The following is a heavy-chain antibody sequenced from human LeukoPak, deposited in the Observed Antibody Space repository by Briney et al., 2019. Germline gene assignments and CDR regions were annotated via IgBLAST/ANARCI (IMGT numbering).Heavy chain of an antibody. V-gene: IGHV1-18*01. Sequence: ASVKVSCKASGYTFTSYGISWVRQAPGQGLEWMGWISAYNGNTNYAQKLQGRVTMTTDTSTSTAYMELRSLRSDDTAVYYCARRVTTVNYYYYYGTDVWGQGTTVTVSS. J-gene: IGHJ6*02. CDR1: GYTFTSYG. CDR3: ARRVTTVNYYYYYGTDV. CDR2: ISAYNGNT. D-gene: IGHD4-17*01.